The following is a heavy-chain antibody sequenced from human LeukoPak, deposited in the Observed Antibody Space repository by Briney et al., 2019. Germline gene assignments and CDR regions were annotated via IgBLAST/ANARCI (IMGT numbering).Heavy chain of an antibody. CDR1: GFTFSTYW. D-gene: IGHD4-17*01. CDR2: INPDGSTT. CDR3: VRIATVTTPDY. V-gene: IGHV3-74*01. Sequence: PGGSLRLSCAASGFTFSTYWMHWVRQPLGKGLVWVSRINPDGSTTNYADSVKGRFTISRDNAKNTLYLQMNSLTVEDTVVYYCVRIATVTTPDYWGQGTLVTVSS. J-gene: IGHJ4*02.